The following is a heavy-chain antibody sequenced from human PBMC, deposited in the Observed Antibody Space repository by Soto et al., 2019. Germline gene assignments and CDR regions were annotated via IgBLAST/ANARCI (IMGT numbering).Heavy chain of an antibody. V-gene: IGHV1-46*01. J-gene: IGHJ4*02. CDR1: GYTFANHY. CDR3: ARGLAAAGL. D-gene: IGHD6-13*01. CDR2: INPLGGST. Sequence: ASVKVSCKASGYTFANHYIHWVRQAPGQGLEWLAIINPLGGSTNYAQKFQGRVTLTSDTSTSTVYMELSSLRSDDTAVYYCARGLAAAGLWGQGTLVTVSS.